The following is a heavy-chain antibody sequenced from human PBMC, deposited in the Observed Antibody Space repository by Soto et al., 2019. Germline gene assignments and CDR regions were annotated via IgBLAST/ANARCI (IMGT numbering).Heavy chain of an antibody. J-gene: IGHJ6*02. Sequence: PSETLSLTCAVSGGSISSSNWWSWVRQPPGKGLEWIGEIYHSGSTNYNPSLKSRVTISVDTSKNQFSLKLSSVTAADTAVYYCASSSGDYYYYGMDVWGQGTTVTVSS. CDR2: IYHSGST. V-gene: IGHV4-4*02. D-gene: IGHD3-22*01. CDR1: GGSISSSNW. CDR3: ASSSGDYYYYGMDV.